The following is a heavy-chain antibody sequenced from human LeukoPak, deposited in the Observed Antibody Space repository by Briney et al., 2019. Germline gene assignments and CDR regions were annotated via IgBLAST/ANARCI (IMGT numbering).Heavy chain of an antibody. CDR3: ARGALLFRGYYYMDV. J-gene: IGHJ6*03. V-gene: IGHV1-18*01. D-gene: IGHD3-10*01. Sequence: ASVKVSCKASGYTFTSYGISWVRQAPGQGLEWMGWISAYNGNTNYAQKLQGRVTMTTDTSTSTAYMELRSLRSEDTAVYYCARGALLFRGYYYMDVWGKGTTVTVSS. CDR1: GYTFTSYG. CDR2: ISAYNGNT.